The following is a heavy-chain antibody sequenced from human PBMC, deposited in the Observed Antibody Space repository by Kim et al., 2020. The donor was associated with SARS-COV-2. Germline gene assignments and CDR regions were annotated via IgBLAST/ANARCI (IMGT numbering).Heavy chain of an antibody. V-gene: IGHV3-74*01. CDR3: ARDLKALRFGELLLGMDV. J-gene: IGHJ6*02. D-gene: IGHD3-10*01. Sequence: KGRFTISRDNAKNTLYLQMNSLRAEDTAVYYCARDLKALRFGELLLGMDVWGQGTTVTVSS.